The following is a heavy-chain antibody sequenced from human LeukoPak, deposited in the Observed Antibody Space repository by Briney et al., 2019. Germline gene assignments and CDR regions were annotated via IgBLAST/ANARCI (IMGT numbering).Heavy chain of an antibody. CDR2: INPSSGGT. CDR1: GYTFTGYY. CDR3: ARGMALDDFWSGNNAFDI. D-gene: IGHD3-3*01. Sequence: ASVKVSCKASGYTFTGYYMHWVRQAPGQGLEWMGWINPSSGGTNYAQKFQGRVTMTRDTSISTAYMELSRLRSDDTAVYYCARGMALDDFWSGNNAFDIWGQGTMVTVSS. V-gene: IGHV1-2*02. J-gene: IGHJ3*02.